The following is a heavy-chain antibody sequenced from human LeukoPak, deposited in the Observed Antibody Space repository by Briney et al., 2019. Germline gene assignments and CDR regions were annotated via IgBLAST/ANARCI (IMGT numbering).Heavy chain of an antibody. V-gene: IGHV3-21*01. D-gene: IGHD1-26*01. CDR2: ISSSSSYI. Sequence: GGSLRLSCAASGFSFSSYSMNWVRQAPGKGLEWVSSISSSSSYIYYADSVKGRFTISRDNAKNSLYLQMNSLRAEDTAVYYCSRDSSGVDHDFDYWGQGTLVTVSS. J-gene: IGHJ4*02. CDR3: SRDSSGVDHDFDY. CDR1: GFSFSSYS.